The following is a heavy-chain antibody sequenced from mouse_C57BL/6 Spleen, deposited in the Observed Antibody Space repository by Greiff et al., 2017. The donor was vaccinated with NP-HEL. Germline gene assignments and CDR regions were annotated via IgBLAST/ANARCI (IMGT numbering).Heavy chain of an antibody. J-gene: IGHJ4*01. CDR1: GYAFTNYL. V-gene: IGHV1-54*01. Sequence: QVQLQQSGAELVRPGTSVKVSCKASGYAFTNYLIEWVKQRPGQGLEWIGVINPGSGGTNYNEKFKGKATLTADKSSSTAYMQLSSLTSEDSAVYYCARWGGLYAMDYWGQGTSVTVSS. CDR3: ARWGGLYAMDY. CDR2: INPGSGGT.